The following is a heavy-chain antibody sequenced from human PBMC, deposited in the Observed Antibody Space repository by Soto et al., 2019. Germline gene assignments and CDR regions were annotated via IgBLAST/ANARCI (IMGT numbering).Heavy chain of an antibody. Sequence: QVQLQQWGAGLLKASETLSLTCAVYGGSFSVYYWSWIRQAPGKGLEWIGEINRSGSTNYNPSLKSRVTISVDTSKNQFSLDLTSVTAADTAVYYCARRDDTSAYCFDPWGQGTLVTVSS. CDR3: ARRDDTSAYCFDP. D-gene: IGHD3-22*01. CDR1: GGSFSVYY. V-gene: IGHV4-34*01. CDR2: INRSGST. J-gene: IGHJ5*02.